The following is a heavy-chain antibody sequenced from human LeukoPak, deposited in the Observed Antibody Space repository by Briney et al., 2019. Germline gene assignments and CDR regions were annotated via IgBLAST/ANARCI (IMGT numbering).Heavy chain of an antibody. CDR1: GGSLKNFA. V-gene: IGHV1-69*13. Sequence: GASVKVSCKASGGSLKNFAISWVRQAPGQGPEWMGGFNHIYGTTNYAQKFQGRVTITVDDSTNIAYLDLSSLRSDDTAVYYCARVVGATNWYFDLWGRGTLVTVSS. D-gene: IGHD1-26*01. J-gene: IGHJ2*01. CDR2: FNHIYGTT. CDR3: ARVVGATNWYFDL.